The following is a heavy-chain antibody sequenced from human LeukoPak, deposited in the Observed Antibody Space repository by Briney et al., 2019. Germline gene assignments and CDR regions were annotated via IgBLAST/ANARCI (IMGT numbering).Heavy chain of an antibody. J-gene: IGHJ6*03. CDR1: GGTFSSYA. V-gene: IGHV1-69*13. CDR2: IIPIFGTA. CDR3: ARAPPMVRGVITNHYYYYYYMDV. Sequence: ASVKVSCKASGGTFSSYAISWVRQAPGQGLEWMGGIIPIFGTANYAQKFQGRVTITADESTSTAYMELSSLRSEDTAVYYCARAPPMVRGVITNHYYYYYYMDVWGKGTTVTISS. D-gene: IGHD3-10*01.